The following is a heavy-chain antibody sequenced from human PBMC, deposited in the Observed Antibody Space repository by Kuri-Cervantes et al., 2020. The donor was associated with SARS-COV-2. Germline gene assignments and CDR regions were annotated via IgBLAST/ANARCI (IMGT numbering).Heavy chain of an antibody. Sequence: GSLRLSCTVSGGSISSYYWSWIRQPPGKGLEWIGEINHSGSTNYNPSLKSRVTISVDTSKNQFSLKLSSVTAADTAVYYCARDPGNYYDSSGYYYGWFDPWGQGTLVTVSS. CDR2: INHSGST. J-gene: IGHJ5*02. D-gene: IGHD3-22*01. CDR1: GGSISSYY. V-gene: IGHV4-59*01. CDR3: ARDPGNYYDSSGYYYGWFDP.